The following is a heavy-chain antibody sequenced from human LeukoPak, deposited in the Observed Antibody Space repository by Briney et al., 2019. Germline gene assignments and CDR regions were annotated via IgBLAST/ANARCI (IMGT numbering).Heavy chain of an antibody. CDR2: IYSGGSP. D-gene: IGHD3-22*01. CDR3: ARDGADNSGYYFGSL. CDR1: GFTVRSSY. J-gene: IGHJ3*01. V-gene: IGHV3-53*01. Sequence: GGSLRLSCAASGFTVRSSYMSWVRQAPGKGLEWVSVIYSGGSPDYADSAKGRFTISSDNSKNTLYLQMNSLRVEDTAVYHCARDGADNSGYYFGSLWGQGTMVTVSS.